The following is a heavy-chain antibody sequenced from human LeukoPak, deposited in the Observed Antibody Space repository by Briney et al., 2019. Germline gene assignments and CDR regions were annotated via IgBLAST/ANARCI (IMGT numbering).Heavy chain of an antibody. D-gene: IGHD6-19*01. CDR2: IRSKAYGATT. CDR3: ARGPILLWLHNGMDV. Sequence: PGRSLTLSCTGFGFIFGDHAMSWVRQAPGKGLEWVGFIRSKAYGATTEYAASVKGRFTISRDDSKGIAYLQMNSLEIEDTAVYYCARGPILLWLHNGMDVWGQGTTVTVSS. CDR1: GFIFGDHA. V-gene: IGHV3-49*04. J-gene: IGHJ6*02.